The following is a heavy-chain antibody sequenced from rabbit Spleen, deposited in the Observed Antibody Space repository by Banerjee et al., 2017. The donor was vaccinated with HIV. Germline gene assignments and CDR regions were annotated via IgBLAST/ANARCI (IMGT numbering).Heavy chain of an antibody. CDR1: GLDFGSSYW. V-gene: IGHV1S40*01. D-gene: IGHD1-1*01. Sequence: QSLEESGGDLVKPGSSLTLTCKASGLDFGSSYWICWVRQAPGKGLEWIGCIYTGNAKTYYAGWAKGRFTISKASSTTVTLQMTSLTAADTATYFCARDLDGVIGWNFGWWGPGTLVT. J-gene: IGHJ4*01. CDR2: IYTGNAKT. CDR3: ARDLDGVIGWNFGW.